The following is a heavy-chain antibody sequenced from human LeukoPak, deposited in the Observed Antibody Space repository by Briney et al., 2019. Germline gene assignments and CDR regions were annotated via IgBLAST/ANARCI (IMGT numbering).Heavy chain of an antibody. V-gene: IGHV1-8*01. CDR1: GYTFTSYD. CDR2: MNPNSGNT. J-gene: IGHJ6*02. CDR3: ARGGGYSSSWYPYYYYGMDV. Sequence: ASVKVSCKASGYTFTSYDINWVRQATGQGREWMGWMNPNSGNTGYAQKFQGRVTMTRNTSISTAYMELSSLRSEDTAVYYCARGGGYSSSWYPYYYYGMDVWGQGTTVTVSS. D-gene: IGHD6-13*01.